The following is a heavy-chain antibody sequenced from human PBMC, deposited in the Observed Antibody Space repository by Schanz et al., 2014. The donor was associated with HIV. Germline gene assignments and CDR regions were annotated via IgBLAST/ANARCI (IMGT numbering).Heavy chain of an antibody. CDR1: GGAFRIYA. CDR2: ISGYIGNT. CDR3: ARGYCGGGTCYSGDY. Sequence: QVKLVQSGAEVKKPGSSVKVSCKPFGGAFRIYAMSWVRQAPGQGLEWIGWISGYIGNTNYAQNLQGRVTMTTDTLTSTVYMELRSLRSDDAAVYYCARGYCGGGTCYSGDYWGQGTLVTVSS. D-gene: IGHD2-15*01. V-gene: IGHV1-18*01. J-gene: IGHJ4*02.